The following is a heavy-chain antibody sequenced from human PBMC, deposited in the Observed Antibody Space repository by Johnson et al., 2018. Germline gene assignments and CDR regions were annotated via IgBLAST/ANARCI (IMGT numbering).Heavy chain of an antibody. CDR3: AAVAVAYYYYYMDV. CDR2: ISYDGSNK. V-gene: IGHV3-30-3*01. CDR1: GFTFSSYA. D-gene: IGHD6-19*01. J-gene: IGHJ6*03. Sequence: QVQLVQSGRGVVQPGRSLRLSCAASGFTFSSYAMHWVRQAPGKGLEWVAVISYDGSNKYYADSVKGRFTISRDNSKNTLYLQMNSLRAEDTAVYYCAAVAVAYYYYYMDVWGKGTTVTVSS.